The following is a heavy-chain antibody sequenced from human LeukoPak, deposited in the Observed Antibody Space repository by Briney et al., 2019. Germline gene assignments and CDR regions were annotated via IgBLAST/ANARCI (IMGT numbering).Heavy chain of an antibody. Sequence: PSETLSLTCAVYGGSFSGYYWSWIRQPPGKGLEWIGEINHSGSTNYNPSLKSRVTISVDTSKNQFSLKLRSVTAADTAVYYCARFLDCSGGSCADLDYWGQGTLVTVSS. D-gene: IGHD2-15*01. CDR1: GGSFSGYY. V-gene: IGHV4-34*01. CDR2: INHSGST. CDR3: ARFLDCSGGSCADLDY. J-gene: IGHJ4*02.